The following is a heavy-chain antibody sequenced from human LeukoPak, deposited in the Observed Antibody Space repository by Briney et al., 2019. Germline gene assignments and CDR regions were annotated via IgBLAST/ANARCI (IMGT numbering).Heavy chain of an antibody. J-gene: IGHJ4*02. D-gene: IGHD4-17*01. V-gene: IGHV3-30*18. CDR3: ANFGYGDYGN. CDR1: GFTFSSYG. CDR2: ISYDGSNK. Sequence: PGGSLRLSCAASGFTFSSYGMHWVRQAPGKGLEWVAVISYDGSNKYYADSVKGRFTISRDNSKNTLYLQMNSLRAEDTAVYYCANFGYGDYGNWGQGTLVTVSS.